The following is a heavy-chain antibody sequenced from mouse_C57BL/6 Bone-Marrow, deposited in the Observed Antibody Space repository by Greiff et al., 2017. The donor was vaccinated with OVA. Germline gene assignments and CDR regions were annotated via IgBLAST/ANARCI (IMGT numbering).Heavy chain of an antibody. CDR3: ARERFITTVVNYWYFDV. D-gene: IGHD1-1*01. Sequence: EVQRVESGGGLVKPGGSLKLSCAASGFTFSDYGMHWVRQAPEKGLEWVAYISSGSSTIYYADTVKGRFTISRDNAKNTLFLQMTSLRSEDTAMYYCARERFITTVVNYWYFDVWGTGTTVTVSS. J-gene: IGHJ1*03. CDR1: GFTFSDYG. V-gene: IGHV5-17*01. CDR2: ISSGSSTI.